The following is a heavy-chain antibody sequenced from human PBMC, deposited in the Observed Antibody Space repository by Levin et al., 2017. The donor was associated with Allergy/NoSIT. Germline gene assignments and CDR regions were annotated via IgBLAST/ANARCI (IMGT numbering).Heavy chain of an antibody. CDR3: ATDGGFEYSSGWYYFDY. J-gene: IGHJ4*02. CDR1: GYTLTELS. Sequence: GESLKISCKVSGYTLTELSMHWVRQAPGKGLEWMGGFDPEDGETIYAQKFQGRVTMTEDTSTDTAYMELSSLRSEDTAVYYCATDGGFEYSSGWYYFDYWGQGTLVTVSS. D-gene: IGHD6-19*01. V-gene: IGHV1-24*01. CDR2: FDPEDGET.